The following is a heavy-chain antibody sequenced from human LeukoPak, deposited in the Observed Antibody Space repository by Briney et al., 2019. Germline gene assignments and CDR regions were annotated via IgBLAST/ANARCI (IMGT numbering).Heavy chain of an antibody. CDR2: ISGSATTT. V-gene: IGHV3-23*01. J-gene: IGHJ6*02. Sequence: GGSLRLSCAASGFTFSSYAMSWVRQAPGKGLEWVSAISGSATTTYYADSVKGRLTISRDNSKNTLYLQMNSLRAEDTAVYYCAKELKEGSGSFYLPYYYYGMDVWGQGTTVTVSS. CDR1: GFTFSSYA. CDR3: AKELKEGSGSFYLPYYYYGMDV. D-gene: IGHD3-10*01.